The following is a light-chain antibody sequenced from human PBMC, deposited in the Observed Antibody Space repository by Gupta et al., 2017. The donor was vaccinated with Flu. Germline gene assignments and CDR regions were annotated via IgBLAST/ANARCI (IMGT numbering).Light chain of an antibody. Sequence: TLMTQSPATLSVSPGERATLSCRASQSVSSNLAWYQQKPGQAPRLLIYGASTRAAGIPARFSGSGSGTEFTLTISSLQSEDFAIYYCQQYNNCPLTFGRGTKVEIK. CDR1: QSVSSN. J-gene: IGKJ4*01. V-gene: IGKV3D-15*01. CDR3: QQYNNCPLT. CDR2: GAS.